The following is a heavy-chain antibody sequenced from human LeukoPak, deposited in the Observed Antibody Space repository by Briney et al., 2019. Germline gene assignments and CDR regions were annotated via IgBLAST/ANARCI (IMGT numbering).Heavy chain of an antibody. J-gene: IGHJ4*02. CDR1: GFTFNIYW. Sequence: GGSLRLSCAASGFTFNIYWTHWVRQAPGQGLVWVSRISSDGSGTGYADSVNGRFTISRDNAKHTVSLQMNSLRVEDTAVYYCVRDSSKWYFDFWGQGSLVTVSS. V-gene: IGHV3-74*01. CDR3: VRDSSKWYFDF. D-gene: IGHD6-13*01. CDR2: ISSDGSGT.